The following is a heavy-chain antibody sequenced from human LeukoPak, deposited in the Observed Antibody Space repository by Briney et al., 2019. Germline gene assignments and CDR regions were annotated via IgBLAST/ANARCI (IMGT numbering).Heavy chain of an antibody. D-gene: IGHD5-18*01. J-gene: IGHJ3*02. V-gene: IGHV3-23*01. CDR1: GFTFSSYA. Sequence: GGSLRLSCAASGFTFSSYAMSWVRQAPGKGLEWVSAISGSGGSTFYADSVKGRFTISRDNSKNTLYLQMNSLRAEDTAVYYCAKDWTKDTAMALDAFYIWGQGTMVTVSS. CDR3: AKDWTKDTAMALDAFYI. CDR2: ISGSGGST.